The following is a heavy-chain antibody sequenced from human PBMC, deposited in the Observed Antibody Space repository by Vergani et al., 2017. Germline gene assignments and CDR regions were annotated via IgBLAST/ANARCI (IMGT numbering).Heavy chain of an antibody. Sequence: QVQLLQSGAEVKKPGASVKVSCKASGYTFSNYGITWVRQAPGQGREWVAWISVYNGNTKYARNVQGRVTLITDTSTSTAYMELRSLRFDDTAVYYCARERSPRYNYGWIDDIWGQGTLVTVSS. CDR2: ISVYNGNT. CDR3: ARERSPRYNYGWIDDI. CDR1: GYTFSNYG. V-gene: IGHV1-18*01. J-gene: IGHJ4*02. D-gene: IGHD5-18*01.